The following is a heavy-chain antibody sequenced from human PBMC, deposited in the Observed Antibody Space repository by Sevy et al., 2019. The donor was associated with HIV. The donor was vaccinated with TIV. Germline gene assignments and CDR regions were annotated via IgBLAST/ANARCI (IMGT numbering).Heavy chain of an antibody. Sequence: GGSLRLSCAASGFTFSNYAMSWVRQAPGKGLEWVSSLSGSGASTYYAKSVKGRFTISRDNSKNTLYLHMNSLRVEDTAVYYCAKNSAVGSYYYMDVWGKGTTVTVSS. D-gene: IGHD1-26*01. V-gene: IGHV3-23*01. J-gene: IGHJ6*03. CDR1: GFTFSNYA. CDR2: LSGSGAST. CDR3: AKNSAVGSYYYMDV.